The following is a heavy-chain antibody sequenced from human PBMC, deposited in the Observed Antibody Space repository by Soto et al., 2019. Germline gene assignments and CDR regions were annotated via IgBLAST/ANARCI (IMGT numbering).Heavy chain of an antibody. CDR2: ISYDGSNK. D-gene: IGHD3-22*01. V-gene: IGHV3-30*18. J-gene: IGHJ4*02. CDR1: GFTFSDHG. CDR3: AKDTYYYDSSGYYVFDY. Sequence: GGSLRLSCAASGFTFSDHGMHRVRQAPGKGLEWVAAISYDGSNKYYADSVEGRFTISRDNSKSTVYLQMNSLRAEDTAIYYCAKDTYYYDSSGYYVFDYWGQGALVTVSS.